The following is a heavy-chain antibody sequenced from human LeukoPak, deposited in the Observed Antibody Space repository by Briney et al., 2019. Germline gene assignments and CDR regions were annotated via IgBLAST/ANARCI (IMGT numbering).Heavy chain of an antibody. D-gene: IGHD3-10*01. CDR3: ARARGVGELFFDS. V-gene: IGHV3-21*01. J-gene: IGHJ4*02. Sequence: GGSLRLSCAASGFTFSSYSMNWVRQAPGKGLEWVSSISSSSSYIYYADSVKGRFTISRDNAKNSLYLQMNSLRAEDTAVYYCARARGVGELFFDSWGQGTLVTVSS. CDR2: ISSSSSYI. CDR1: GFTFSSYS.